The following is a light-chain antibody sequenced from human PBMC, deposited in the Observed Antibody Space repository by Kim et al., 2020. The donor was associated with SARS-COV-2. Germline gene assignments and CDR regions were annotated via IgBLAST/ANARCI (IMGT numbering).Light chain of an antibody. V-gene: IGKV1-5*03. J-gene: IGKJ4*01. Sequence: DIQMTQSPSTLSASVGDRITITCRASQSVRSWLAWYQRKPGNAPNLLIYKASTLESGVPSRFSGSGSGTEFTLTISSLQPDDFATYYCQQYSNYPLTFGGGTKVDIK. CDR2: KAS. CDR1: QSVRSW. CDR3: QQYSNYPLT.